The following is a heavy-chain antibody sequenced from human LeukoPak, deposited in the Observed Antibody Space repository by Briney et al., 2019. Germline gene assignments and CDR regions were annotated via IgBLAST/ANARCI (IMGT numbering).Heavy chain of an antibody. CDR1: GYSFTSYW. D-gene: IGHD2-15*01. J-gene: IGHJ4*02. Sequence: GESLKISCKGSGYSFTSYWIGWVRQMPGKGLEWMGIIYPGDSDTRYSPSFQGQVTISADKFISTAYLQWSSLRASDTAIYYCARRAGSCSGGSCEYFEYWGQGTLVTVSS. CDR2: IYPGDSDT. CDR3: ARRAGSCSGGSCEYFEY. V-gene: IGHV5-51*01.